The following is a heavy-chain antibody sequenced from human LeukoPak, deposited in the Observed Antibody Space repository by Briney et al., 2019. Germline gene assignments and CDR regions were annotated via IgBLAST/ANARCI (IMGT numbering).Heavy chain of an antibody. D-gene: IGHD6-19*01. CDR3: AKKVWGMGSSGWYDY. Sequence: GGSLRLSCAASGFTFSSYAMHWVRQAPGKGLEWVAVISYDGSNKYYADSVKGRFTISRDNSKNTLYLQMNSLRAEDTAVYYCAKKVWGMGSSGWYDYWGQGTLVTVSS. V-gene: IGHV3-30*04. CDR2: ISYDGSNK. J-gene: IGHJ4*02. CDR1: GFTFSSYA.